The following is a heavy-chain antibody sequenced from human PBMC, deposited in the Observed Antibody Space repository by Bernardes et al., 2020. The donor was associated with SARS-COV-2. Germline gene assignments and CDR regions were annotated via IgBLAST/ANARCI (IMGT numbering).Heavy chain of an antibody. CDR2: INPNSGGT. CDR3: ARGTDSGYDYFPANWFDP. CDR1: GYTFTGYY. D-gene: IGHD5-12*01. J-gene: IGHJ5*02. V-gene: IGHV1-2*02. Sequence: ASVKVSCKASGYTFTGYYMHWVRQAPGQGLEWMGWINPNSGGTNYAQKFQGRVTMTRDTSISTAYMELSRLRSDDTAVYYCARGTDSGYDYFPANWFDPWGQGTLVTVSS.